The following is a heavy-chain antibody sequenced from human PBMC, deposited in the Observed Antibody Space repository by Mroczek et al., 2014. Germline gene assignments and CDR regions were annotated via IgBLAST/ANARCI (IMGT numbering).Heavy chain of an antibody. Sequence: QVQLQESGGGVVQPGRSLRLSCAASGFTFSSYAMHWVRQAPGKGLEWVAVISYDGSNKYYADSVKGRFTISRDNSKNTLYLQMNSLRAEDTAVYYCAAQLPQLLWFGTTPQKAFDIVGQGTMVTVSS. CDR2: ISYDGSNK. CDR3: AAQLPQLLWFGTTPQKAFDI. V-gene: IGHV3-30-3*01. CDR1: GFTFSSYA. J-gene: IGHJ3*02. D-gene: IGHD3-10*01.